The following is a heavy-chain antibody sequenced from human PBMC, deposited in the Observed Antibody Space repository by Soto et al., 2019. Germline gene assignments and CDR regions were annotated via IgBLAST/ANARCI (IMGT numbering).Heavy chain of an antibody. Sequence: ESGGGVVQPGRSLRLSCAASGFTFSSYGMHWVRQAPGKGLEWVAVISYDGSNKYYADSVKGRFTISRDNSKNTLYLQMNSLRAEDTAVYYCAKADIVVVVAATAPDYWGQGTLVTVSS. CDR3: AKADIVVVVAATAPDY. CDR1: GFTFSSYG. V-gene: IGHV3-30*18. D-gene: IGHD2-15*01. J-gene: IGHJ4*02. CDR2: ISYDGSNK.